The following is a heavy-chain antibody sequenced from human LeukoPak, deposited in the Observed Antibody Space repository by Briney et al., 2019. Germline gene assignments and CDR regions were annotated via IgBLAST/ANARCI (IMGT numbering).Heavy chain of an antibody. D-gene: IGHD5-18*01. Sequence: GGSLRLFCVFSGFTFSSYAMSWVRQAPGKGLEWVSSLSGSGGSTYYADSVKGRFTISRDNSKNTLYLQMNSLRVEDTAVYYCAKDTHTGYSFAYWGQGTLVTVSS. J-gene: IGHJ4*02. CDR2: LSGSGGST. CDR3: AKDTHTGYSFAY. CDR1: GFTFSSYA. V-gene: IGHV3-23*01.